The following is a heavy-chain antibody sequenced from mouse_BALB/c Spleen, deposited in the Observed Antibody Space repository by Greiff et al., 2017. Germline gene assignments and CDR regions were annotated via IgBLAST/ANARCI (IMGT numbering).Heavy chain of an antibody. V-gene: IGHV1S22*01. CDR3: TRCGPYAMDY. J-gene: IGHJ4*01. CDR2: IYPGSGST. CDR1: GYTFTSYW. D-gene: IGHD1-1*02. Sequence: LQQPGSELVRPGASVKLSCKASGYTFTSYWMHWVKQRHGQGLEWIGNIYPGSGSTNYDEKFKSKGTLTVDTSSSTAYMHLSSLTSEDSAVYYCTRCGPYAMDYWGQGTSVTVSS.